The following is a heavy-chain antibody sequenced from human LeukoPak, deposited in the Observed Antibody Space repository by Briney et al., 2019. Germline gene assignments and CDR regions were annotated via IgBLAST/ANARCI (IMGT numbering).Heavy chain of an antibody. CDR1: GYTFTSYG. V-gene: IGHV1-18*01. CDR2: ISAYNGNT. CDR3: ARVKTAMDNYYYYGMDV. J-gene: IGHJ6*02. Sequence: ASVKVSCKASGYTFTSYGISWVRQAPGQGLEWMGWISAYNGNTNYAQKLQGRVTMTTDTSTSTAYMELRSLRSDDTAVYYCARVKTAMDNYYYYGMDVWGQGTTVTVSS. D-gene: IGHD5-18*01.